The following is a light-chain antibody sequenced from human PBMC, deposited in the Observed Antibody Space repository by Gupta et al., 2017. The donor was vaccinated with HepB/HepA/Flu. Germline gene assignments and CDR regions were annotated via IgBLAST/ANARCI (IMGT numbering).Light chain of an antibody. CDR3: QQVNTYPRT. J-gene: IGKJ1*01. CDR2: AAS. Sequence: DIQLTQSPSFLSASVGDRVTITCRASQGIGSYLAWYQQRPGKALTLLIYAASTLQSGVPSRFSGSGSGSEFSLSISSLQPEDFATYYCQQVNTYPRTFGKGTKVE. CDR1: QGIGSY. V-gene: IGKV1-9*01.